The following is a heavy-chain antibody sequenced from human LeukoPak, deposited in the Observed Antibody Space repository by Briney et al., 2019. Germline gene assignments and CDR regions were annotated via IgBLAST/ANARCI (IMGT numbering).Heavy chain of an antibody. CDR3: ARGRRPFIVVVPAAQFDY. J-gene: IGHJ4*02. Sequence: ASVKVSCKASGYTFTSYGISWVRQAPGQGLEWMGWISAYNGNTNYAQKLQGRVTITRDTSASTAYMELSSLRSEDTAVYYCARGRRPFIVVVPAAQFDYWGQGTLVTVSS. CDR1: GYTFTSYG. CDR2: ISAYNGNT. V-gene: IGHV1-18*01. D-gene: IGHD2-2*01.